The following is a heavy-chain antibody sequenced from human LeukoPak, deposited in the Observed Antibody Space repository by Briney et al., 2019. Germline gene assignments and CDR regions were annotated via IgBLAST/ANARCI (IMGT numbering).Heavy chain of an antibody. CDR1: GFTSSTYN. CDR2: ITTAGNVI. J-gene: IGHJ4*02. CDR3: ASGGLYCDTSAYYYMNY. V-gene: IGHV3-48*01. D-gene: IGHD3-22*01. Sequence: GGSLRLSCAASGFTSSTYNMHWVRQAPGKGLEWISYITTAGNVIFSADSVKGRFTVSRDEAKNSLYLQMDSLRAEDAAFYYCASGGLYCDTSAYYYMNYWGQGTLVTVSS.